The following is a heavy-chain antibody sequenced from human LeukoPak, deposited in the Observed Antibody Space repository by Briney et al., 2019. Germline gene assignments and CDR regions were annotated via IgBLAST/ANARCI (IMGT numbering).Heavy chain of an antibody. CDR2: ISASGDAT. D-gene: IGHD5-12*01. CDR3: TKWPGYGDS. CDR1: GFTFSAHS. V-gene: IGHV3-23*01. J-gene: IGHJ4*02. Sequence: GGSLRLSCAAYGFTFSAHSMTWVRQAPGKGLEWVSGISASGDATFYADSVKGRFTISRDNSKNTVDLQMNSLRAEDTAVYYCTKWPGYGDSWGQGTLVTVSS.